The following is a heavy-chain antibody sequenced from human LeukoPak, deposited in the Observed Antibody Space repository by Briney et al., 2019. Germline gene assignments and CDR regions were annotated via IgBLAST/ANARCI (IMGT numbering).Heavy chain of an antibody. V-gene: IGHV3-64*01. CDR3: AREVNWRFDY. CDR1: GFTFSSYT. D-gene: IGHD1-1*01. J-gene: IGHJ4*02. Sequence: EGSLRLSCAASGFTFSSYTMYWVRQAPGKGLEYVSAISSNGGSTYYANSVKGRFTISRDNSKNTLYLQMGSLRGEDMAVYYCAREVNWRFDYWGQGTLVTVSS. CDR2: ISSNGGST.